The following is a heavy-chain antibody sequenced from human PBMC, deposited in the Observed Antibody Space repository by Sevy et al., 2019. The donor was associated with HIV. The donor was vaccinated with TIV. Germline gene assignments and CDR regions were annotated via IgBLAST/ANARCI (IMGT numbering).Heavy chain of an antibody. Sequence: GGSLRLSCAASGFTFSSYWMHWVRQAPGKGLVWASRIKTDGSDTSYADPVKGRFTISRDNTKNTLYLQMNSLRAEDTAVYYCARRPTDQSGSYWFDPWGQGTLVTVSS. CDR2: IKTDGSDT. V-gene: IGHV3-74*01. CDR1: GFTFSSYW. CDR3: ARRPTDQSGSYWFDP. D-gene: IGHD1-26*01. J-gene: IGHJ5*02.